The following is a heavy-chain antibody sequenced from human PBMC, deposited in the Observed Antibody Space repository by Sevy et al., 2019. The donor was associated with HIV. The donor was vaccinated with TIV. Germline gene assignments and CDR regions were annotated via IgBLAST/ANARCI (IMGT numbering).Heavy chain of an antibody. CDR3: ARHGIWGFSDY. CDR2: IYYSGST. D-gene: IGHD7-27*01. V-gene: IGHV4-59*08. J-gene: IGHJ4*02. Sequence: SETLSLTCTVSGGSISSYYWSWIRQPPGKGLEWIGYIYYSGSTNYNPSLKSRVTISVDTSKNQFSLKLSSVTAADTAVYYCARHGIWGFSDYWGQGTLVTVS. CDR1: GGSISSYY.